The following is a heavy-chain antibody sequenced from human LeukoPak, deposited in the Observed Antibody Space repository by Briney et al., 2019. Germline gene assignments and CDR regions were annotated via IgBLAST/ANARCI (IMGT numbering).Heavy chain of an antibody. V-gene: IGHV3-43*01. CDR3: ARTMGGPEYYYYHMDV. CDR1: GFTFDDYT. J-gene: IGHJ6*03. Sequence: PGGSLRLSCAASGFTFDDYTMHWVRQAPGKGLEWVSLISWDGGSTYYADSVKGRFTISRDNSKNSLYLQMNSLRTEDTALYYCARTMGGPEYYYYHMDVWGKGTTVTVSS. D-gene: IGHD1-1*01. CDR2: ISWDGGST.